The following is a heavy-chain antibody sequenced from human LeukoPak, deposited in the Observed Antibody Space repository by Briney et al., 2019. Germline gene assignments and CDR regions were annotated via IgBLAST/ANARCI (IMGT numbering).Heavy chain of an antibody. J-gene: IGHJ1*01. CDR1: GFIFSKYW. CDR3: ARFHYDSSGSDYFQH. D-gene: IGHD3-22*01. Sequence: GSLRLSCAASGFIFSKYWMSWVRQAPGKGLEWIGEINHSGSTNYNPSLKSRVTISVDTSKNQFSLKLSSVTAADTAVYYCARFHYDSSGSDYFQHWGQGTLVSVSS. CDR2: INHSGST. V-gene: IGHV4-34*01.